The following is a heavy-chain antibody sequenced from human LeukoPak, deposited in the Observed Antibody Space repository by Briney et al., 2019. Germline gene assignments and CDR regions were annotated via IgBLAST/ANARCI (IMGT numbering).Heavy chain of an antibody. CDR3: AKDPLEAQWLVRLD. Sequence: PGGSLRLSCAASGFTVSSNYMSWVRQAPGKGLEWVSVIYSGGSTYYADSVKGRFTISRDNSKNTLYLQMNSLRAEDTAVYYCAKDPLEAQWLVRLDWGQGTLVTVSS. J-gene: IGHJ4*02. D-gene: IGHD6-19*01. CDR2: IYSGGST. V-gene: IGHV3-53*01. CDR1: GFTVSSNY.